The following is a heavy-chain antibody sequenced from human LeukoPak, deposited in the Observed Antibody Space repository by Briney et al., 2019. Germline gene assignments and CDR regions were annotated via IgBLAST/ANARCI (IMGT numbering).Heavy chain of an antibody. CDR2: INAGNGNT. CDR1: GYTFTSYY. CDR3: ARPTGKWLPLDY. Sequence: ASVKVSCKASGYTFTSYYMHWVRQAPGQRLEWMGWINAGNGNTKYSQKFQGRVTITRDTSASTAYMELSSLRSEDTAVYYCARPTGKWLPLDYWGQGTLVTVSS. J-gene: IGHJ4*02. D-gene: IGHD6-19*01. V-gene: IGHV1-3*01.